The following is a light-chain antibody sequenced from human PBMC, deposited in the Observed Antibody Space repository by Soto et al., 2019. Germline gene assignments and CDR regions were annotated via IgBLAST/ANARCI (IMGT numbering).Light chain of an antibody. CDR1: QSISAY. CDR2: AAF. Sequence: DIQMTQSPSSLSASIGDRVTITCRASQSISAYLNWYQQKPGKAPKSLIYAAFSLHSGVPSRFNGRGSGTDFTRTISSLQPEDFATYYCQQSYSLPTFGQGTKLEIK. CDR3: QQSYSLPT. V-gene: IGKV1-39*01. J-gene: IGKJ2*01.